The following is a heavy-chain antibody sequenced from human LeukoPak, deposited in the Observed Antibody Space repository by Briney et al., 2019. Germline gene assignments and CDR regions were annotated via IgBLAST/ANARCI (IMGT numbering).Heavy chain of an antibody. V-gene: IGHV1-69*05. CDR1: GGTFSSYA. J-gene: IGHJ5*02. CDR2: IIPIFGTA. Sequence: SVKVSCKASGGTFSSYAISWVRQAPGQGLEWMGGIIPIFGTANYAQKFQGRVTITTDESTSTAYMELSSLRSEDTAVYYCARGAVRIAAAGIFNWFDPWGQGTLVTVSS. CDR3: ARGAVRIAAAGIFNWFDP. D-gene: IGHD6-13*01.